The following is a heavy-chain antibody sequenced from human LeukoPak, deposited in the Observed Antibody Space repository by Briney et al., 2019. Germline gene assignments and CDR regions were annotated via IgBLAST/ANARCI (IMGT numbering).Heavy chain of an antibody. V-gene: IGHV4-39*07. Sequence: PSETLSLTCTVSGGSISSSSYYWGWIRQPPGKGLEWIGSISYSGSTYHNPSLKSRVTIFVDTSKNQFSLKLSSVTAADTAVYYCAREGGRYYGSGSYYPFDYWGQGTLVTVSS. CDR3: AREGGRYYGSGSYYPFDY. J-gene: IGHJ4*02. CDR2: ISYSGST. D-gene: IGHD3-10*01. CDR1: GGSISSSSYY.